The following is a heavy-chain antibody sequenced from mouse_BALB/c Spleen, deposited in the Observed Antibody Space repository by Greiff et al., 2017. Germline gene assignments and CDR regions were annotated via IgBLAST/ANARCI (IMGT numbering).Heavy chain of an antibody. J-gene: IGHJ4*01. V-gene: IGHV14-3*02. CDR3: ALYYGSSYGYYAMDY. CDR1: GFNIKDTY. CDR2: IDPANGNT. D-gene: IGHD1-1*01. Sequence: EVQLQESGAELVKPGASVKLSCTASGFNIKDTYMHWVKQRPEQGLEWIGRIDPANGNTKYDPKFQGKATITADTSSNTAYLQLSSLTSEDTAVYYCALYYGSSYGYYAMDYWGQGTSVTVSA.